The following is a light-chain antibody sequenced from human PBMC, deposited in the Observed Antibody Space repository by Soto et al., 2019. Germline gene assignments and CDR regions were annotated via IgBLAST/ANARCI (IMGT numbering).Light chain of an antibody. CDR2: DVS. V-gene: IGLV2-14*01. J-gene: IGLJ2*01. CDR3: SSYTSSTVV. CDR1: SSDVGGYIY. Sequence: QSALTQAASVSGSPGQSITISCTGTSSDVGGYIYVSWYQQHPGKAPKLMIYDVSNRPSGVSNRFSGSKSGNTASLTISGLQAEDEADYYCSSYTSSTVVFGGGTKLTVL.